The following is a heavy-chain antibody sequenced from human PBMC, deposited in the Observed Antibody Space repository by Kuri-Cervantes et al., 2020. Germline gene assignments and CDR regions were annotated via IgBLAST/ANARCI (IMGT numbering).Heavy chain of an antibody. J-gene: IGHJ4*02. D-gene: IGHD2-15*01. V-gene: IGHV3-23*01. CDR2: ISGSGGST. CDR1: GFTFSSYG. Sequence: GESLKISCAASGFTFSSYGMHWVRQAPGKGLEWVSAISGSGGSTYYADSVKGRFTISRDNSKNTLYLQMNSLRAEDTAVYYCAKLQVVVVVAAADYWGQGTLVTVSS. CDR3: AKLQVVVVVAAADY.